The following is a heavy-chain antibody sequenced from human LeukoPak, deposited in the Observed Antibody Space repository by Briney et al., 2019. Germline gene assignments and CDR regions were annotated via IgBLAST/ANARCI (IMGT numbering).Heavy chain of an antibody. CDR2: IGHDGNNK. D-gene: IGHD3-22*01. J-gene: IGHJ4*02. CDR1: GFTFNRYG. V-gene: IGHV3-30*02. Sequence: GGSLRLSCAASGFTFNRYGMHWVRQAPGKGLEWVAYIGHDGNNKYYADSVKGRSTISRDSSKNTLYLQMNSLRAEDTAVYYCARDVRIVYYDRSPDYWGQGTLVTVSS. CDR3: ARDVRIVYYDRSPDY.